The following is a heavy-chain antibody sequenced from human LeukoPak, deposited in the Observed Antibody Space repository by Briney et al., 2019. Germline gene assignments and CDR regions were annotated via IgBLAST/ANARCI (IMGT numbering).Heavy chain of an antibody. V-gene: IGHV3-48*04. CDR1: GFTFSSYS. CDR2: VGISSGNT. CDR3: ARDHRYAFDN. Sequence: GGSLRLSCAASGFTFSSYSMNWVRQAPGKGLEWISYVGISSGNTKYAASVKGRFTISGDSAKNSVFLQMNNLRVEDTAVYYCARDHRYAFDNWGQGTLVTVSS. J-gene: IGHJ4*02. D-gene: IGHD5-12*01.